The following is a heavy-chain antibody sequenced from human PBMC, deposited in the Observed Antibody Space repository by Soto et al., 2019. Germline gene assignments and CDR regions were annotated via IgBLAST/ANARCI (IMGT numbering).Heavy chain of an antibody. CDR1: GFSLSTSGVG. J-gene: IGHJ4*02. Sequence: QITLKESGPTLVKSTQTLTLTCTFSGFSLSTSGVGVGWICQPPGKALGWLVLIYWDDDKRYSPSLKSRLTITKDTSQNQVVLTMTNMDPVDPATYYCADTGFGYWGQGTLVTVSS. D-gene: IGHD3-10*01. CDR3: ADTGFGY. V-gene: IGHV2-5*02. CDR2: IYWDDDK.